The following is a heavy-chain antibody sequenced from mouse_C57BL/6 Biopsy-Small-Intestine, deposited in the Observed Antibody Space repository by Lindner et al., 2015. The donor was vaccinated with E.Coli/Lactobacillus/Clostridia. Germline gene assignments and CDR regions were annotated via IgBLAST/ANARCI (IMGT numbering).Heavy chain of an antibody. V-gene: IGHV5-17*01. J-gene: IGHJ2*01. CDR2: ISSGSSTI. CDR1: GFTFSDYG. CDR3: AKYDGYFDY. Sequence: EVQLQESWGGLVKPGGSLKLSCAASGFTFSDYGMHWVRQAPEKGLEWVAYISSGSSTIYYADTVKGRFTISRDNAKNTLFLQMTSLRSEDTAMYYCAKYDGYFDYWGQGTTLTVSS. D-gene: IGHD2-3*01.